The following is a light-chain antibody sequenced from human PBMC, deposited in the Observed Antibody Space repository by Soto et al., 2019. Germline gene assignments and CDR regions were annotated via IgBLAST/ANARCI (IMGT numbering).Light chain of an antibody. CDR2: GAS. Sequence: EIVLTQSPGTLSLSPGERATLSCRASQSVSSSYLAWYRQKPGQAPRLLIYGASSRATGIPDRFSGSGSGTDFTLTISRLEPEDFAVYYCQQYGSSPRTFGQGTKLAIK. CDR1: QSVSSSY. J-gene: IGKJ2*02. V-gene: IGKV3-20*01. CDR3: QQYGSSPRT.